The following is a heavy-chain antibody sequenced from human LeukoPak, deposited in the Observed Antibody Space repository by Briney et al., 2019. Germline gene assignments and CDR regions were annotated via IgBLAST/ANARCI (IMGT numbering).Heavy chain of an antibody. J-gene: IGHJ4*02. V-gene: IGHV3-23*01. CDR1: AFTFSRYA. Sequence: PGGSLRLSCAASAFTFSRYAMRWVRQAPGKGLEWVASISGTGTNTYYADSVKGRFTISRDNSRNTLYLQMNSLGAEDTAIYYCAKDHGVAVTGMFYWGQGTLVTVSS. D-gene: IGHD6-19*01. CDR2: ISGTGTNT. CDR3: AKDHGVAVTGMFY.